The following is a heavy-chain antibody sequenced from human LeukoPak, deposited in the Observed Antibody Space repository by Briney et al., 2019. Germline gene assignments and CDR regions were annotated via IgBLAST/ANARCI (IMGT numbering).Heavy chain of an antibody. J-gene: IGHJ4*02. CDR2: ISGSGHDI. Sequence: GGSLRLSCAASGFTFSDSYMTWVRQAPGKGVEWVAYISGSGHDINYSDSVKGRFTISRDNAKNSLYLQMSSLRAEDTAVYYCARWGYYYDSSGYLDWGQGTLVTVSS. V-gene: IGHV3-11*04. D-gene: IGHD3-22*01. CDR3: ARWGYYYDSSGYLD. CDR1: GFTFSDSY.